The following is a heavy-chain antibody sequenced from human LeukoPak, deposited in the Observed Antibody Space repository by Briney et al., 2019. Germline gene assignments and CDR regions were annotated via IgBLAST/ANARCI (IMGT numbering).Heavy chain of an antibody. CDR1: GFIVSSNY. J-gene: IGHJ5*02. D-gene: IGHD3-10*01. V-gene: IGHV3-66*01. CDR2: IYSDHGGGST. Sequence: GGSLRLSSAASGFIVSSNYMSWVRQAPGKGLEWVSVIYSDHGGGSTYYADSVKGRFTISRDNSKNTLYLQMNSLRAEDTAMYYCARRAFDVSGIQVGNWFDPWGQGTLVTVSS. CDR3: ARRAFDVSGIQVGNWFDP.